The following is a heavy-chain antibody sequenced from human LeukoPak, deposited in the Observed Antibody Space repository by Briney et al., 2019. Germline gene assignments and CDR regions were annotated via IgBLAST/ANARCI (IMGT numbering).Heavy chain of an antibody. CDR1: GGTFSSYA. V-gene: IGHV1-69*13. CDR3: ARVRDSSGYYTSPLD. D-gene: IGHD3-22*01. Sequence: SVKVSCKASGGTFSSYAISWVRQAPGQGLEWMGGIIPIFGTANSAQKFQGRVTITADESTSTAYMELSSLRSEDTAVYYCARVRDSSGYYTSPLDWGQGTLVTVSS. J-gene: IGHJ4*02. CDR2: IIPIFGTA.